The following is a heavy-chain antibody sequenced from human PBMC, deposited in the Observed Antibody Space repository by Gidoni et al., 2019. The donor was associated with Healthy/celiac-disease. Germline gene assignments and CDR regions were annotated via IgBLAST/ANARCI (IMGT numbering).Heavy chain of an antibody. J-gene: IGHJ4*02. Sequence: QVQLVESVGGVVQPGRSLRLSCAASGFTFSSYAMPWVRQAPGKGLEWVAVISYDGSNKYYADSVKGRFTISRDNSKNTLYLQMNSLRAEDTAVYYCARVDTAMATPYYFDYWGQGTLVTVSS. CDR2: ISYDGSNK. V-gene: IGHV3-30*01. CDR3: ARVDTAMATPYYFDY. CDR1: GFTFSSYA. D-gene: IGHD5-18*01.